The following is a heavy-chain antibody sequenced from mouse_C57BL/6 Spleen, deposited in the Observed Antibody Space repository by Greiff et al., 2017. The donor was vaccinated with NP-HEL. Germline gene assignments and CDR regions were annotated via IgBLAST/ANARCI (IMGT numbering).Heavy chain of an antibody. D-gene: IGHD4-1*01. V-gene: IGHV5-16*01. CDR3: ARGLDWYFDV. Sequence: EVQRVESEGGLVQPGSSMKLSCTASGFTFSDYYMAWVRQVPEKGLEWVANINYDGSSTYYLDSLKSRFIISRDNAKNILYLQMSSLKSEDTATYYCARGLDWYFDVWGTGTTVTVSS. J-gene: IGHJ1*03. CDR1: GFTFSDYY. CDR2: INYDGSST.